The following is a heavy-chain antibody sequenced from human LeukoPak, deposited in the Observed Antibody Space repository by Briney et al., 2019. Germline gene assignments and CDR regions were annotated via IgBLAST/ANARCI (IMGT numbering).Heavy chain of an antibody. CDR3: ARPRGCGSARCNNFDY. D-gene: IGHD2-2*01. CDR1: GFIFGDYD. J-gene: IGHJ4*02. V-gene: IGHV3-7*01. Sequence: GGSLRLSCAASGFIFGDYDMSWVRQAPGKGLEWVAIMDEYGSDIFYVESVKGRFIISRANARNSLYLQMNNLRAEDTAVYYCARPRGCGSARCNNFDYWGQGTLVTVSS. CDR2: MDEYGSDI.